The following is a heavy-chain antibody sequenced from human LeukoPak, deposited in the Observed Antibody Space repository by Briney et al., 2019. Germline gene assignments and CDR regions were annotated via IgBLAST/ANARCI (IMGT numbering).Heavy chain of an antibody. CDR1: GFTFSDYY. CDR3: ASRRSGYENY. Sequence: GGSLRLSCAASGFTFSDYYMSWIRQAPGKGLEWVSYTSGSSSYTNYAGSVRGRFTISRDNAENSLFLQMNSLRAEDTAVYYCASRRSGYENYWGQGTLVTVSS. J-gene: IGHJ4*02. CDR2: TSGSSSYT. V-gene: IGHV3-11*06. D-gene: IGHD5-12*01.